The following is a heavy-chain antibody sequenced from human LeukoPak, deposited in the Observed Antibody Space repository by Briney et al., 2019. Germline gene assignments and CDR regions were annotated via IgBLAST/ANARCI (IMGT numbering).Heavy chain of an antibody. J-gene: IGHJ4*02. CDR2: ISSSGDDT. V-gene: IGHV3-23*01. D-gene: IGHD3-22*01. CDR3: AKSVYYDGGGYYYTDS. Sequence: GGSLRLSCAASGFTFSSYAMGWVRQAPGKGLDWVSVISSSGDDTDYADSVKGRFTISRDNSQNTLYLQMSSLSAEDTAVSYCAKSVYYDGGGYYYTDSWGQGTLVTVSS. CDR1: GFTFSSYA.